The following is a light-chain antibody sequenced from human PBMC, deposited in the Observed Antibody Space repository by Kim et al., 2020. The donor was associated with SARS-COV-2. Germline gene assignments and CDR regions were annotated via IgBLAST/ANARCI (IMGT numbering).Light chain of an antibody. J-gene: IGKJ4*01. CDR2: DAS. V-gene: IGKV3-11*01. CDR3: QQRSNWPLT. Sequence: SLSPGERATLSCRASQSVSTSLAWYQQKPGQAPRLLIYDASNRATGIPARFSGSGSGTDFTLTIGSLEPEDFAVYYCQQRSNWPLTFGGGTKVEI. CDR1: QSVSTS.